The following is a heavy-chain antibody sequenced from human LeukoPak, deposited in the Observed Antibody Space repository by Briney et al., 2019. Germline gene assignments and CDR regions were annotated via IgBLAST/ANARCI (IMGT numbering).Heavy chain of an antibody. D-gene: IGHD6-19*01. CDR2: ISSSRSTI. V-gene: IGHV3-48*04. CDR3: ARSIAVGWGVCDY. J-gene: IGHJ4*02. Sequence: GGALRLSCAASGWTFSSYSMNWVRQPPGKGLEWVGYISSSRSTIYYPDSVKGRFTISSDNAKHSLDLQMNSLRAGDAAGYYLARSIAVGWGVCDYWGQGALVSVSS. CDR1: GWTFSSYS.